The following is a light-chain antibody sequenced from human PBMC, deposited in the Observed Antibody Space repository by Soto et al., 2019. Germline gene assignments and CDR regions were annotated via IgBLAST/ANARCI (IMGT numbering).Light chain of an antibody. CDR1: QSVSSSY. V-gene: IGKV3-20*01. J-gene: IGKJ1*01. CDR3: QQYNNWPRT. CDR2: SAS. Sequence: EIVLTQSPGTLSLSPGERATLSCRASQSVSSSYLAWYQQKPGQAPRLLIYSASNRAAGVPDRFSGSGSGADFSLTISRLEPEDFAVYYCQQYNNWPRTFGQGTKVEIK.